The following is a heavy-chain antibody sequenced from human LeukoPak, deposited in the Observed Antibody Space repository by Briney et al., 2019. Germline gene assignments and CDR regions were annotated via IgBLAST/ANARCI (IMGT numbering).Heavy chain of an antibody. CDR2: ITYDGSNK. J-gene: IGHJ4*02. Sequence: GGFLRLSCAASGFTFSSYAMHWVRQAPGKGLEWVAVITYDGSNKYYADSVKGRFTISRDNSKNTLYLQMNSLRAEDTAVYYCAKLWMGSEGFDYWGQGTLVTVSS. CDR1: GFTFSSYA. D-gene: IGHD1-26*01. CDR3: AKLWMGSEGFDY. V-gene: IGHV3-30*18.